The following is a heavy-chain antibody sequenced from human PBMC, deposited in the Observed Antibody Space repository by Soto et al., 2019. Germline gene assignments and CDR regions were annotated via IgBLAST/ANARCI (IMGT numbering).Heavy chain of an antibody. V-gene: IGHV3-11*01. CDR2: ISSSGSTI. D-gene: IGHD2-2*01. CDR1: GFTFSDYY. J-gene: IGHJ6*03. Sequence: GGSLRLSCAASGFTFSDYYMSWIRQAPGKGLEWVSYISSSGSTIYYADSVKGRFTISRDNAKNSLYLQMNSLRAEDTAVYYCAREAVPAARGRYYYYYMDVWGKGTTVTVSS. CDR3: AREAVPAARGRYYYYYMDV.